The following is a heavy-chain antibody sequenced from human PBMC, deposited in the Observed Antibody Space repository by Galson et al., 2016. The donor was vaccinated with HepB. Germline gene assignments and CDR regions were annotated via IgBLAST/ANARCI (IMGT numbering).Heavy chain of an antibody. Sequence: SLRLSCAASGFTFGSYAVTWVRQAPGLGLEWVSAISGSDGSTYYADSVKGRLTVSRDTSKNTLFLQMNSLRAGDTAVYYCAKGRSYAPTDAFDIWGQGTMVTVSS. J-gene: IGHJ3*02. V-gene: IGHV3-23*01. CDR1: GFTFGSYA. CDR3: AKGRSYAPTDAFDI. D-gene: IGHD2-15*01. CDR2: ISGSDGST.